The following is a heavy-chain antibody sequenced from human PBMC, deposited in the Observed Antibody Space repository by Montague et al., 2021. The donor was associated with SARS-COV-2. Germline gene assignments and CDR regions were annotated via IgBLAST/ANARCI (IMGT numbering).Heavy chain of an antibody. CDR3: ARLVWFGELSSENWFDP. J-gene: IGHJ5*02. Sequence: TLPLTCTVSGGSISSSSNYWGWIRQPPGKGLEWIGSIYYSGSTYYNSSLKSRVTISVDTSKNQFSLKLNSVTAADTAVYYCARLVWFGELSSENWFDPWGQGTLVTASS. CDR2: IYYSGST. V-gene: IGHV4-39*01. CDR1: GGSISSSSNY. D-gene: IGHD3-10*01.